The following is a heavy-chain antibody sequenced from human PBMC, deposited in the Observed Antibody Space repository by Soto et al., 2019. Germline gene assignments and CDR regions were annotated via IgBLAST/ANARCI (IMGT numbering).Heavy chain of an antibody. CDR2: IYYSGST. D-gene: IGHD3-22*01. V-gene: IGHV4-59*01. CDR3: ARAFYYYDSSGYYSPWFDP. CDR1: GGSISSYY. J-gene: IGHJ5*02. Sequence: KPSETLSLTCTVSGGSISSYYWSWIRQPPGKGLEWIGYIYYSGSTNYNPSLKSRVTISVDTSKNQFSLKLSSVTAADTAVYYCARAFYYYDSSGYYSPWFDPWGQGTLVTVSS.